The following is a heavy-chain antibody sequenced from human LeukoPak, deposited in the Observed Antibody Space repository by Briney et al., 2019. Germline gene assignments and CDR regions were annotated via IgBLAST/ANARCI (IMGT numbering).Heavy chain of an antibody. CDR1: GGTFTNYI. Sequence: GSSVKVSCKASGGTFTNYIFSWVRQAPGQGLEWMGWISAYNGNTNYAQKLQGRVTMTTDTSTSTAYMELRSLRSDDTAVYYCARDSSGWRQYYFDYWGQGTLVTVSS. J-gene: IGHJ4*02. CDR2: ISAYNGNT. D-gene: IGHD6-19*01. CDR3: ARDSSGWRQYYFDY. V-gene: IGHV1-18*01.